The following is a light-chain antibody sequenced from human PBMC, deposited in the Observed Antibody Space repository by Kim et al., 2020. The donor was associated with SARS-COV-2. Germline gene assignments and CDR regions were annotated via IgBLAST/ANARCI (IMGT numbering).Light chain of an antibody. CDR2: AAS. V-gene: IGKV1-16*02. J-gene: IGKJ4*01. CDR1: QGVGNS. CDR3: QQYKSYPFT. Sequence: DIQVTQSPSSLSVSVGDRVTISCRASQGVGNSLAWFQQKPGNAPKSLIYAASRLESGVPSKFIGSGSETDFTLTISSLQPEDLATYYCQQYKSYPFTFGGGTKVDIK.